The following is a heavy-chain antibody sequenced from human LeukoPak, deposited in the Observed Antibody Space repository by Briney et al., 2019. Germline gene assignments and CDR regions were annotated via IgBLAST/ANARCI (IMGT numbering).Heavy chain of an antibody. V-gene: IGHV4-59*01. J-gene: IGHJ4*02. Sequence: PSETLSLTCTVSGGSISSYYWSWIRQPPGKGLEWIGLISYSGSTNYNPSLKSRVSISINTSKNQFSLKLSSVTAADTARYYCARGVEFCSSTSCYSKFDYWGQGNLVTVSS. CDR3: ARGVEFCSSTSCYSKFDY. CDR1: GGSISSYY. D-gene: IGHD2-2*01. CDR2: ISYSGST.